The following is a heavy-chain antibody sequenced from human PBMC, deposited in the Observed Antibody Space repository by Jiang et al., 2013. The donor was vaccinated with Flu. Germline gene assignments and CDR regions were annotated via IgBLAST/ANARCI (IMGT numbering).Heavy chain of an antibody. CDR1: GFTFSSYA. CDR3: ARDKQPWAIDY. CDR2: ISYDGSNK. V-gene: IGHV3-30*04. Sequence: VQLLESGGGVVQPGRSLRLSCAASGFTFSSYAMHWVRQAPGKGLEWVAVISYDGSNKYYADSVKGRFTISRDNSKNTLYLQMNSLRAEDTAVYYCARDKQPWAIDYWGQGTLVTVSS. D-gene: IGHD7-27*01. J-gene: IGHJ4*02.